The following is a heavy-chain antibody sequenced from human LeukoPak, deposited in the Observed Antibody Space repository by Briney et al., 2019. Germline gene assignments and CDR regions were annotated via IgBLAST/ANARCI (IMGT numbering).Heavy chain of an antibody. D-gene: IGHD3-3*01. CDR1: GYTFTSYG. CDR2: ISAYNGNT. J-gene: IGHJ3*02. CDR3: ARGSEYITIFGVVIPPATDAFDI. Sequence: GASVKVSCKASGYTFTSYGISWVRQAPGQGLEWMGWISAYNGNTNYAQKLQGRVTMTTDTSTSTAYMELRSLRSDDTAVYYCARGSEYITIFGVVIPPATDAFDIWGQGTMVTVSS. V-gene: IGHV1-18*01.